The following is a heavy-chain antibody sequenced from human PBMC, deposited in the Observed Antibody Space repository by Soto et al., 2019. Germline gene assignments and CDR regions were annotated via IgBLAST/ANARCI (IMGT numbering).Heavy chain of an antibody. CDR1: GSTFSSYG. V-gene: IGHV3-33*01. Sequence: GGSLRLSCAASGSTFSSYGMHWVRQAPGKGLEWVAVIWYDGSNKYYAESVKGRFTISRDNSKNTLYLQMNNLRAEDTAVYYCARDSHVGSGWQLTADYWGQGTLVTVSS. D-gene: IGHD6-19*01. CDR3: ARDSHVGSGWQLTADY. CDR2: IWYDGSNK. J-gene: IGHJ4*02.